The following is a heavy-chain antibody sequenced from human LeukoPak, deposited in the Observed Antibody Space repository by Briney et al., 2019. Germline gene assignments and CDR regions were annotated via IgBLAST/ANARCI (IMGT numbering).Heavy chain of an antibody. CDR1: GGTFSSYA. V-gene: IGHV1-69*13. J-gene: IGHJ5*02. D-gene: IGHD4-23*01. CDR3: ARDGDPTVVIGPNWFDP. CDR2: IIPIFGTA. Sequence: ASAKVSCKASGGTFSSYAISWVRQAPGQGLEWMGGIIPIFGTANYAQKFQGRVTITADESTSTAYMELSSLRSEDTAVYYCARDGDPTVVIGPNWFDPWGQEPWSPSPQ.